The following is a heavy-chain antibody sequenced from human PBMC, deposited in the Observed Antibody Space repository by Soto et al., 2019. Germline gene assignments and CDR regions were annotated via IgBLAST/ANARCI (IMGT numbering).Heavy chain of an antibody. J-gene: IGHJ6*02. V-gene: IGHV4-34*01. D-gene: IGHD2-8*01. CDR1: GGSFSGYY. CDR3: ASLRKGTIYYYYYGMDV. CDR2: INHSGST. Sequence: QVQLQQWGAGPLKPSETLSLTCAVYGGSFSGYYWSWIRQPPGKGLEWIGEINHSGSTNYNPSLKSRVTISVDTSKNQFSLKLSSVTAADTAVYYCASLRKGTIYYYYYGMDVWGQGTTVTVSS.